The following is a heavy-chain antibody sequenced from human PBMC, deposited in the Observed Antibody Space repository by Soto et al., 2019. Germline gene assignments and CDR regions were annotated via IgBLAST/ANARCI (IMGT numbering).Heavy chain of an antibody. J-gene: IGHJ4*02. CDR3: AGAWENFDY. D-gene: IGHD1-26*01. CDR1: GGSISSYY. CDR2: IYYSGST. V-gene: IGHV4-59*01. Sequence: SETLSLTCTVSGGSISSYYWSWIRQPPGKGLEWIGYIYYSGSTNYNPSLKSRVTISVDTSKNQFSLKLSSVTAADTAVYYCAGAWENFDYWGQGTLVTAPQ.